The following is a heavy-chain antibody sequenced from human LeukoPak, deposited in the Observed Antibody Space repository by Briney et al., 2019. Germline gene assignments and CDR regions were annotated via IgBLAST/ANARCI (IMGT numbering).Heavy chain of an antibody. CDR1: GGSVSSGSYY. CDR3: ASTPNVVVPAGVWFDP. V-gene: IGHV4-61*01. J-gene: IGHJ5*02. Sequence: SETLSLTCTVSGGSVSSGSYYWSWIRQPPGKGLEWIGYIYYSGSTNYNPSLKSRVTISVDTSKNQFSLKLSSVTAADTAVYYCASTPNVVVPAGVWFDPWGQGTLVTVSS. CDR2: IYYSGST. D-gene: IGHD2-2*01.